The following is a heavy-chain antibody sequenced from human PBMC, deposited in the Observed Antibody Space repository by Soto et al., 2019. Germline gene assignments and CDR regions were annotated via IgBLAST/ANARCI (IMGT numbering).Heavy chain of an antibody. J-gene: IGHJ4*02. CDR2: IKFDGSEK. Sequence: LRLSCVASGFSFSDYWMSWVRQAPGKGPEWVANIKFDGSEKQYVDSVRGRFSISRDNFRNSLFLQMNSLRAGDTAIYYCVKDGGYCSSATCYSPRNHYFDSWGQGTLVTVSS. CDR1: GFSFSDYW. D-gene: IGHD2-2*01. V-gene: IGHV3-7*03. CDR3: VKDGGYCSSATCYSPRNHYFDS.